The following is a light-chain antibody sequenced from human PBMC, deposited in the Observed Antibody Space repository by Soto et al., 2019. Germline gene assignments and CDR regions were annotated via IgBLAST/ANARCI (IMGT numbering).Light chain of an antibody. CDR1: SSDVGGYNY. Sequence: QSALTQPASVSGSPGQSITFSCTGNSSDVGGYNYVSWYQQHPGKAPKLMIYEVNNRPSGVSNRFSGSKSGNTASLTISGLQAEDEADYYCSSYTSSHTRVFGGGTKLTVL. J-gene: IGLJ3*02. CDR3: SSYTSSHTRV. V-gene: IGLV2-14*01. CDR2: EVN.